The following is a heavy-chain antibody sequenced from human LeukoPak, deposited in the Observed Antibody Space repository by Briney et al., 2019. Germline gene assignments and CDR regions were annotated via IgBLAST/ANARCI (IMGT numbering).Heavy chain of an antibody. J-gene: IGHJ4*02. CDR2: IYSAGST. CDR1: GFTFSSRG. V-gene: IGHV3-66*01. Sequence: GGSLRLSCAASGFTFSSRGMSWVRQAPGKGLEWVSVIYSAGSTYYRDSVKGRFTISRDSSKNTLYLQMNSLRAEDTAVYYCARDGDSALVNWGQGTLVTVS. CDR3: ARDGDSALVN. D-gene: IGHD5-18*01.